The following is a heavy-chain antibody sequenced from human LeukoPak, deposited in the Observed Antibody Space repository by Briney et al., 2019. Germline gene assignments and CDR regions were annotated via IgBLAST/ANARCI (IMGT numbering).Heavy chain of an antibody. Sequence: SGGSLRLSCAASGFTFSSYGMHWVRQAPGKGLEWVAVVWYDGSNKYYADSVKGRFTISRDNSKNTLYLQMNSLRAEDTAVYYCARAVSGSRRTYYYYYGMDVWGQGTTVTVSS. D-gene: IGHD1-26*01. J-gene: IGHJ6*02. V-gene: IGHV3-33*01. CDR3: ARAVSGSRRTYYYYYGMDV. CDR2: VWYDGSNK. CDR1: GFTFSSYG.